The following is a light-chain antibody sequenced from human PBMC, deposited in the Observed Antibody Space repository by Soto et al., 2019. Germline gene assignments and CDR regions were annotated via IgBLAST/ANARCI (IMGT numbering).Light chain of an antibody. Sequence: DIVMTQSPESLTVSLGERATINCKSSQNIFYSSKNKNYLAWFQHKAGQPPKVLLYWASARESGVPDRFRGSGSGTEFTLTISSLQAEDVAVYYCQQYYSTPQTFGQGTKVEIK. CDR1: QNIFYSSKNKNY. CDR2: WAS. J-gene: IGKJ1*01. V-gene: IGKV4-1*01. CDR3: QQYYSTPQT.